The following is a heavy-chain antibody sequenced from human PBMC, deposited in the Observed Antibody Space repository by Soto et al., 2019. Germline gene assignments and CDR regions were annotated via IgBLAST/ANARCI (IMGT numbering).Heavy chain of an antibody. J-gene: IGHJ4*02. Sequence: QVQLVESGGGVVQPGRSLRLSCAASGFTFSSYAMHWVRQAPGKGLECVAVISYDGSNTYYADSVKGRFTISRDNSKNTLYLQMNSLNAEDTAVYYCAREGGVEYYFDYWGQGTLVTVSS. CDR3: AREGGVEYYFDY. CDR1: GFTFSSYA. V-gene: IGHV3-30-3*01. CDR2: ISYDGSNT. D-gene: IGHD3-3*01.